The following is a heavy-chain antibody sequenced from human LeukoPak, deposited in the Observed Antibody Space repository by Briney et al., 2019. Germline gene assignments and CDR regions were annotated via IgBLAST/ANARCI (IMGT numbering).Heavy chain of an antibody. CDR1: GGTFSSYA. D-gene: IGHD6-19*01. CDR2: IIPILGIA. Sequence: GASVKVSCKASGGTFSSYAISWVRQAPGQGLEWMGRIIPILGIANYAQKFQGRVTITADKSTSTAYMELSSLRSEDTAVYYCVRDWAGAGSSGDASDIWGQGTMVTVSS. V-gene: IGHV1-69*04. CDR3: VRDWAGAGSSGDASDI. J-gene: IGHJ3*02.